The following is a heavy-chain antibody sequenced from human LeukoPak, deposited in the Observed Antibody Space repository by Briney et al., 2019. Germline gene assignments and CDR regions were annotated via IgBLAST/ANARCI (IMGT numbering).Heavy chain of an antibody. V-gene: IGHV3-7*01. CDR3: ARSTVAGTCDY. CDR2: IKQDGSEK. CDR1: GFTSSGYW. D-gene: IGHD6-19*01. Sequence: GGSLRLSCAASGFTSSGYWMSWVRQAPGKGLEWVANIKQDGSEKYYVDSVKGRFTISRDNAKNSLYLQMNSTRAEDTAVYYCARSTVAGTCDYWGQGTLVTVSS. J-gene: IGHJ4*02.